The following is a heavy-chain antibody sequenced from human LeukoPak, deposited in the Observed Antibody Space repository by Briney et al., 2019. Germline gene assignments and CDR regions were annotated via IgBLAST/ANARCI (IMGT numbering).Heavy chain of an antibody. D-gene: IGHD3-3*01. J-gene: IGHJ6*03. CDR3: ARYITIFGVVTYTHMDV. CDR2: INPNSGGT. CDR1: GYTFTGYY. V-gene: IGHV1-2*02. Sequence: ASVKVSCKASGYTFTGYYMHWVRQAPGQGHEWMGWINPNSGGTNYAQKFQGRVTMTRDTSISTAYMELSRLRSDDTAVYYCARYITIFGVVTYTHMDVWGKGTTVTVSS.